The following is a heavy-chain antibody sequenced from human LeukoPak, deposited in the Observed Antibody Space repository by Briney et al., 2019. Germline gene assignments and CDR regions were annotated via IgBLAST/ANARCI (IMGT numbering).Heavy chain of an antibody. J-gene: IGHJ5*02. Sequence: GGSLRLSCAASGFTFSSYAMSWVRQAPGKGLEWVSAISGSGGSTYYADSVKGRFTISRDNSKNTLYLQMNSLRGEDTAVYYCAKDRDSGYDYGWFDPWGQGTLVTVSS. D-gene: IGHD5-12*01. CDR2: ISGSGGST. CDR1: GFTFSSYA. CDR3: AKDRDSGYDYGWFDP. V-gene: IGHV3-23*01.